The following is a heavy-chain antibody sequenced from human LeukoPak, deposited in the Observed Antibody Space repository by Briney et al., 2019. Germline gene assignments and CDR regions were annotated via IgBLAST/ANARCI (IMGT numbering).Heavy chain of an antibody. CDR1: GGSISSSSYY. D-gene: IGHD5-24*01. CDR2: IYYSGST. J-gene: IGHJ4*02. CDR3: ARHRSKWLQSSFDY. Sequence: SETLSLTCTVSGGSISSSSYYWGWIRQPPGKGLEWIGSIYYSGSTYYNPPLKSRVTISVDTSKNQFSLKLNSVTAADTAVYYCARHRSKWLQSSFDYWGQGTLVTVSS. V-gene: IGHV4-39*01.